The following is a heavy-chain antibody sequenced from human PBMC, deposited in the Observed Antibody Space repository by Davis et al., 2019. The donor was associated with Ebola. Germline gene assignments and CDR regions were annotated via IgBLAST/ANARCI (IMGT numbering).Heavy chain of an antibody. CDR3: ARGLYSSSWIGGWFDP. Sequence: AASVKVSCKVSGYTLTELSIHWVRQAPGKGLEWMGRINPNSGGTNYAQKFQGRVTMTRDTSISTAYMELSRLRSDDTAVYYCARGLYSSSWIGGWFDPWGQGTLVTVSS. CDR2: INPNSGGT. J-gene: IGHJ5*02. D-gene: IGHD6-13*01. CDR1: GYTLTELS. V-gene: IGHV1-2*06.